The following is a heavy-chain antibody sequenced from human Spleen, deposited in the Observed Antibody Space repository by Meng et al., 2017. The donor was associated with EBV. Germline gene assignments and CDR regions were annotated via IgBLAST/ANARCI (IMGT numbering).Heavy chain of an antibody. D-gene: IGHD3-22*01. CDR2: IFHSGNT. J-gene: IGHJ5*02. CDR1: GDSISRTNG. Sequence: QVNLQESGPGMVKPSGTLSLTCCVSGDSISRTNGWSWVRQPPGKGLEWIGEIFHSGNTNYNPSLKSRVALSVDKSKNQISLNLNSVTAADTALYYCARGSSGYFSIDLWGQGTLVTVSS. CDR3: ARGSSGYFSIDL. V-gene: IGHV4-4*02.